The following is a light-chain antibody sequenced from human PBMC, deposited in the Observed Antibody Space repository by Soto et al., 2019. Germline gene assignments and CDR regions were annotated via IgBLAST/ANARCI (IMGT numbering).Light chain of an antibody. CDR3: HYYDSILSASV. CDR1: SSNIWAGYD. V-gene: IGLV1-40*01. CDR2: GTT. J-gene: IGLJ1*01. Sequence: QSVLTQTPAVSGAPGQRVTISSTGRSSNIWAGYDVHWYQHLPETTPKLHIYGTTNQPSAIPDRFSGSKSGISACLGMTGLQAEDEANYYCHYYDSILSASVFGAGTKVPVL.